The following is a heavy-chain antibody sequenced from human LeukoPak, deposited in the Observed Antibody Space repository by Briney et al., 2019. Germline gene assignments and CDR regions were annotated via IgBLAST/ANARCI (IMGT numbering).Heavy chain of an antibody. CDR3: ARDRGRGSSHNDY. Sequence: GGSLRLSCAASGFTFSSYGMHCVRQAPGRGLEWVAVIWYDGSNIYYADSVKGRFTISRDNSKNTLYLQIDSLRAEDMAVYYCARDRGRGSSHNDYWGQGILVTVSS. V-gene: IGHV3-33*01. CDR1: GFTFSSYG. D-gene: IGHD2-15*01. J-gene: IGHJ4*02. CDR2: IWYDGSNI.